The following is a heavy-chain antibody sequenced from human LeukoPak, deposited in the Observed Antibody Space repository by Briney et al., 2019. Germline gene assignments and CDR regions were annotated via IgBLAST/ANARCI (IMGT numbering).Heavy chain of an antibody. Sequence: PGGSLRLFCAASGFNFSNSAIHWVRQAPGKGLEWVGRIRGKGYSDPPAYAASVKGRFTISRDDSKSTAFLQMNSLKAEDTAVYFCTVPQSGGNWFDPWGPGTLVTVSS. J-gene: IGHJ5*02. CDR1: GFNFSNSA. D-gene: IGHD3-16*01. V-gene: IGHV3-73*01. CDR2: IRGKGYSDPP. CDR3: TVPQSGGNWFDP.